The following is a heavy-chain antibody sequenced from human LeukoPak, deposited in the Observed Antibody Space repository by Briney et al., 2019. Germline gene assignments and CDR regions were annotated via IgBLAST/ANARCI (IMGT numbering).Heavy chain of an antibody. D-gene: IGHD2-15*01. CDR3: ARVYRSGGSCLVDY. CDR1: GYTFTGYY. Sequence: ASVKVSCKASGYTFTGYYMHWVRQAPGQGLEGMGWINPNSGGTNYAQKFQGRVTMTRDTSISTAYMELSRLRSDDTAVYYCARVYRSGGSCLVDYWGQGTLVTVSS. J-gene: IGHJ4*02. V-gene: IGHV1-2*02. CDR2: INPNSGGT.